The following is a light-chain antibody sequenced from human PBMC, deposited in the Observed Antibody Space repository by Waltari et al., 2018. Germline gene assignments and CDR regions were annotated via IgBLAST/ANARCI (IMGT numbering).Light chain of an antibody. CDR1: QSVRKY. V-gene: IGKV3-20*01. Sequence: EIVLTQSLGTLSLSPGERATLSCRASQSVRKYLAWYQQKPGQAPRLLIYETSIRATGIPDRFSGSGFGTDFSLTISSLDPEDFAVYFCQKYDRLPATFGQGTRVEIK. J-gene: IGKJ1*01. CDR2: ETS. CDR3: QKYDRLPAT.